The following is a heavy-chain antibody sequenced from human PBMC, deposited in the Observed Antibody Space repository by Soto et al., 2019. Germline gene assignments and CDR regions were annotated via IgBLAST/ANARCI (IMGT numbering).Heavy chain of an antibody. V-gene: IGHV3-21*01. CDR3: ASGYYDRTGFYFDT. Sequence: LGGSLRLSCAASELTFSSYGMNWVRQAPGKGLEWVSAISSSTRFIHYADPVKGRFTISRDNAKNSLYLQMNSLRAEDTAMYYCASGYYDRTGFYFDTWGQGT. CDR2: ISSSTRFI. J-gene: IGHJ4*02. CDR1: ELTFSSYG. D-gene: IGHD3-22*01.